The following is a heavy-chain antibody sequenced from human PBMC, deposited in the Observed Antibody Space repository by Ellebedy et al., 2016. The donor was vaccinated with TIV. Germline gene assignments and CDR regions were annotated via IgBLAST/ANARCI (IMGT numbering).Heavy chain of an antibody. CDR2: ISGSGGST. Sequence: GESLKISXAASGFTFSSYAMSWVRQAPGKGLEWVSAISGSGGSTYYVDSVKGRFTISRDNSKNTLYLQMNSLRAEDTAVYYCAKVRRYYDSSGYSNYFDYWGQGTLVTVSS. J-gene: IGHJ4*02. D-gene: IGHD3-22*01. CDR1: GFTFSSYA. V-gene: IGHV3-23*01. CDR3: AKVRRYYDSSGYSNYFDY.